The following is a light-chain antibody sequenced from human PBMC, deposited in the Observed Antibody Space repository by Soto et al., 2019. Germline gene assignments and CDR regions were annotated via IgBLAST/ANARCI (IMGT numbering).Light chain of an antibody. Sequence: EIVLTQSPGTLSLSPGERATLSCRASQSVSSSYLAWYQQKPGQAPRLLIYGASSRATGIPDRFSGSGSGTYFPLTISILEPEDFAVYYCQQYGSSPPKTFGQGTKLEIK. CDR3: QQYGSSPPKT. J-gene: IGKJ2*01. CDR2: GAS. CDR1: QSVSSSY. V-gene: IGKV3-20*01.